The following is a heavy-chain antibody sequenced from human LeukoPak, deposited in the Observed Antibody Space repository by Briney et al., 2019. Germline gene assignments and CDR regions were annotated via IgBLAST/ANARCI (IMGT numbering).Heavy chain of an antibody. V-gene: IGHV3-21*01. CDR3: ARDCSSSAFDI. CDR2: IGSSSRYI. Sequence: GGPLTLSCAASGYTFNIYTTTWVRQAPGKGLAWVSSIGSSSRYIYYADSVKGRFTISRDNDKNSVYLQMNSLRAEDTAVYYCARDCSSSAFDIWGQGTMVTVSS. CDR1: GYTFNIYT. J-gene: IGHJ3*02. D-gene: IGHD2-15*01.